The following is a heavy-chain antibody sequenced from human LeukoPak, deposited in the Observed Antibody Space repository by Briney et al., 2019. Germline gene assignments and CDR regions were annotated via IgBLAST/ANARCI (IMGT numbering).Heavy chain of an antibody. D-gene: IGHD4-17*01. Sequence: SETLSLTCAVSGYSINSCYYWGLIRQPPGEGQEWTWSIYHSGTTYYNHSLKSRVTISVDTSKNQFSLKLSSVTAADTAVYYCARLKSFSGYFGVFDIWGQGTMVTVSS. CDR2: IYHSGTT. V-gene: IGHV4-38-2*01. CDR3: ARLKSFSGYFGVFDI. J-gene: IGHJ3*02. CDR1: GYSINSCYY.